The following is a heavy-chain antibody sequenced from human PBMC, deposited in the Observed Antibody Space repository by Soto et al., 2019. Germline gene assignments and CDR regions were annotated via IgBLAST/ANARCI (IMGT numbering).Heavy chain of an antibody. V-gene: IGHV3-23*01. J-gene: IGHJ6*02. CDR1: GFTFSSYA. Sequence: GGSLRLSCAASGFTFSSYAMSWVRQAPGKGLEWVSAISGSGGSTYYADSVKGRFTISRDNSKNTLYLQMNSLRAEDTAVYYCAKDGGDYDFWSGYFIDYYYYGMDVWGQGTTVTVSS. D-gene: IGHD3-3*01. CDR2: ISGSGGST. CDR3: AKDGGDYDFWSGYFIDYYYYGMDV.